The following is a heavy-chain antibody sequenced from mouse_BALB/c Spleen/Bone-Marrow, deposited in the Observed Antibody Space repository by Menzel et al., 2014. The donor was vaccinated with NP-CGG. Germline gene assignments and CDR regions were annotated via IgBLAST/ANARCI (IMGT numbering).Heavy chain of an antibody. CDR3: ARLNYYGNLFV. CDR2: INPDSSTI. D-gene: IGHD1-1*01. CDR1: GFDFSKYW. J-gene: IGHJ1*01. V-gene: IGHV4-1*02. Sequence: EVKGVDSGGGLVQPGGSLKLSCAASGFDFSKYWMSWVRQAPGKGLEWIGEINPDSSTISYTPSLKDKFIISRDNAKNTLDLKMSKVESEDTALYYCARLNYYGNLFVLGAATTVNVSS.